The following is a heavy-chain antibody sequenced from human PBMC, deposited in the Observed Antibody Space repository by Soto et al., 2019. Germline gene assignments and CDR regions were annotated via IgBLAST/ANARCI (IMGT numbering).Heavy chain of an antibody. CDR3: AKEMRVSGIYYYYGMDV. D-gene: IGHD2-21*01. Sequence: GGSLRLSCAASGFTFDDYAMHWVRQAPGKGLEWVSGISWNSGSIGYADSVKGRFTISRDNAKNSLYLQMNSLRAEDTALYYCAKEMRVSGIYYYYGMDVWGQGTTVTVSS. J-gene: IGHJ6*02. CDR2: ISWNSGSI. CDR1: GFTFDDYA. V-gene: IGHV3-9*01.